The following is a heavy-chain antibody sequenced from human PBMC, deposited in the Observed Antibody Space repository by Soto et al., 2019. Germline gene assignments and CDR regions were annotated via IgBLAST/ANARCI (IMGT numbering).Heavy chain of an antibody. V-gene: IGHV5-51*01. CDR3: ARHLRGGPYYYYYGMDV. CDR1: GYSFTNYW. J-gene: IGHJ6*02. Sequence: PGESLKISCKVSGYSFTNYWIGWVRQMPGKGLEWMGIIYPGDSDTRYSPSFQGQVTISADESISTAYLQWSSLKASDTAMYYCARHLRGGPYYYYYGMDVWGQGTTVTVSS. CDR2: IYPGDSDT. D-gene: IGHD3-16*01.